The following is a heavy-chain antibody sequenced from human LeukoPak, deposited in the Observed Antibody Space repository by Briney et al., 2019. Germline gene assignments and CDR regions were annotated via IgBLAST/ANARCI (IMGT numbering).Heavy chain of an antibody. J-gene: IGHJ4*02. D-gene: IGHD5-18*01. CDR1: GFTFSRYG. V-gene: IGHV3-30*18. CDR3: AKSHGYSYGFDY. CDR2: ISYDASNK. Sequence: GRSLRLSCAASGFTFSRYGMHWVRQTPGKGLQWVAVISYDASNKYYADSVKGRFTISRDNSKNTLYLQMNSLRAEDTAVYYCAKSHGYSYGFDYWGQGTLVTVSS.